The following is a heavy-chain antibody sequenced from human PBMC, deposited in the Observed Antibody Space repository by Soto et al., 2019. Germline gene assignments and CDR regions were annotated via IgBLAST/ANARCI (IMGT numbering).Heavy chain of an antibody. D-gene: IGHD3-22*01. CDR3: ARSHTMIVVVPWFDP. CDR2: IIPIFGTA. CDR1: GGTFSSYA. J-gene: IGHJ5*02. Sequence: SVKVSCKASGGTFSSYAISWVRQAPGQGLEWMGGIIPIFGTANYAQKFQGRVTITADESTSTAYMELSSLRSEDTAVYYCARSHTMIVVVPWFDPWGQGTLVTVSS. V-gene: IGHV1-69*13.